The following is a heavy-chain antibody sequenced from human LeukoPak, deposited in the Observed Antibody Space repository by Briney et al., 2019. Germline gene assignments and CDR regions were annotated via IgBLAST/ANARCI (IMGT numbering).Heavy chain of an antibody. CDR2: IWYDGSNK. Sequence: GGSLRLSCAASGFTFSSYGMHWVRQAPGKGLEWVEAIWYDGSNKYYADSVKGRFTISRDNFKNTLYLQMNSLRAEDTAVYYCARLPAATDYYYGMDVWGQGTTVTVSS. CDR1: GFTFSSYG. V-gene: IGHV3-33*01. D-gene: IGHD2-2*01. CDR3: ARLPAATDYYYGMDV. J-gene: IGHJ6*02.